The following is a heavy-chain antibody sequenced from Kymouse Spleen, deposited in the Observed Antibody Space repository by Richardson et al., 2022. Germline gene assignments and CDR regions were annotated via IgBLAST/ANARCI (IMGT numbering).Heavy chain of an antibody. CDR1: GFTFSSYS. D-gene: IGHD6-6*01. CDR2: ISSSSSYI. J-gene: IGHJ4*02. Sequence: EVQLVESGGGLVKPGGSLRLSCAASGFTFSSYSMNWVRQAPGKGLEWVSSISSSSSYIYYADSVKGRFTISRDNAKNSLYLQMNSLRAEDTAVYYCAREAGIAARPFDYWGQGTLVTVSS. V-gene: IGHV3-21*03. CDR3: AREAGIAARPFDY.